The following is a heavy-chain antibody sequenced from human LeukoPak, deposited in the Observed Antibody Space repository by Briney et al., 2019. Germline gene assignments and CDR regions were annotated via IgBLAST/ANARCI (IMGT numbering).Heavy chain of an antibody. V-gene: IGHV3-9*01. Sequence: GGSLRLSCAASGFTFSSYAMHWVRQAPGKGLEWVSGISWNSGSIGYADSVKGRFTISRDNAKNSLYLQMNSLRAEDTALYYCAKDPTVTGAWYFDLWGRGTLVTVSS. CDR1: GFTFSSYA. D-gene: IGHD4-17*01. CDR3: AKDPTVTGAWYFDL. CDR2: ISWNSGSI. J-gene: IGHJ2*01.